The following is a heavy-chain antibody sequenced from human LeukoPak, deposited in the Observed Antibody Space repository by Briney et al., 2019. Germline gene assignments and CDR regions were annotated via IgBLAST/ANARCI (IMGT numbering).Heavy chain of an antibody. J-gene: IGHJ6*03. CDR1: GFTFSSYS. CDR2: IRYDGSNK. CDR3: AKGGGYEAQYYYYYLDV. D-gene: IGHD5-12*01. Sequence: PGGSPRLSCAASGFTFSSYSMNWVRQTPGKGLEWVAFIRYDGSNKYYADSVKGRFTISRDNSKNTLYLQMKSLRAEDTAVYYCAKGGGYEAQYYYYYLDVWGKGTTVTISS. V-gene: IGHV3-30*02.